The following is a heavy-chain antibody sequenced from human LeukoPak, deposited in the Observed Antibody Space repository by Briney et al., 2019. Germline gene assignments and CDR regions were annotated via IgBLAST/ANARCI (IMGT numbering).Heavy chain of an antibody. V-gene: IGHV1-8*01. CDR3: ARGGYYYDFWSGHLPDY. CDR2: VNPNSGNT. D-gene: IGHD3-3*01. J-gene: IGHJ4*02. CDR1: GYTFTSYD. Sequence: ASVKVSCKASGYTFTSYDINWVRQATGQGREWMGWVNPNSGNTGYAQKFQGRVTMTRNTSISTAYMELSSLRSENTAVYYCARGGYYYDFWSGHLPDYWGQGTLVTVSS.